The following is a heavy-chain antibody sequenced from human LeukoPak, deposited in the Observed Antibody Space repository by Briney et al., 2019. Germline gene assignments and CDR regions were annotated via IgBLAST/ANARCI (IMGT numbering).Heavy chain of an antibody. CDR2: TYCTGST. CDR1: GGSISSKTYN. D-gene: IGHD3-22*01. CDR3: ARDRSNGYYSDAFDI. V-gene: IGHV4-39*07. J-gene: IGHJ3*02. Sequence: PSETLSLTCSISGGSISSKTYNWGWIRQPPGKGLEWIGSTYCTGSTHYNPSLKSRVTISVDTSKNQLSLKLTSVTAADMAVYYCARDRSNGYYSDAFDIWGQGTMVTVSS.